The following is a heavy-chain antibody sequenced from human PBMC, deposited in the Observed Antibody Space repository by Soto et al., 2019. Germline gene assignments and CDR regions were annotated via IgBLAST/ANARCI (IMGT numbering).Heavy chain of an antibody. V-gene: IGHV1-46*01. Sequence: ASVKVSCKASGYTFISYYMHWVRQAPGQGLEWMGIINPSGGSTSYAQKFQGRVTMTRDTSTSTVYMELSSLRSEDTAVYYCARDQGDDLLDYWGQGTLVTVSS. CDR3: ARDQGDDLLDY. J-gene: IGHJ4*02. CDR1: GYTFISYY. CDR2: INPSGGST. D-gene: IGHD3-10*01.